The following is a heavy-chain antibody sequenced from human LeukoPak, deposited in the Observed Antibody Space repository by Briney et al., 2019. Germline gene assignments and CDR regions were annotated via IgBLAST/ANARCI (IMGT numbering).Heavy chain of an antibody. CDR2: ISGSGAYS. Sequence: GGSLRLSCAVSGFTFSDYAMSWVRQAPGKGLEWVSGISGSGAYSYYADSVKGRFTISRDNSKNTLYMQMNSLRAEDTAIYYCARDNYSGSRYFDHWGQGTLVTVSS. J-gene: IGHJ4*02. D-gene: IGHD1-26*01. CDR3: ARDNYSGSRYFDH. CDR1: GFTFSDYA. V-gene: IGHV3-23*01.